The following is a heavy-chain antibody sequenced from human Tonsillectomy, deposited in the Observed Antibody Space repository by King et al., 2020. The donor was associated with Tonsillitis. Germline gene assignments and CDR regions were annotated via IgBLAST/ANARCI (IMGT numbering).Heavy chain of an antibody. D-gene: IGHD3-22*01. V-gene: IGHV3-15*01. CDR1: GFSVSNAW. CDR2: LNSKIDGGTT. CDR3: TTGSASDYYDTCGYYHREHRFDY. J-gene: IGHJ4*02. Sequence: DVQLVESGGGLVKPGGSLRLSCAASGFSVSNAWMSWVRQAPGKGLEWVGRLNSKIDGGTTDYAAPVKGRFTISRDDSKSTLFLQMNSLKTEDTAVYYCTTGSASDYYDTCGYYHREHRFDYWGQGTLVTVSS.